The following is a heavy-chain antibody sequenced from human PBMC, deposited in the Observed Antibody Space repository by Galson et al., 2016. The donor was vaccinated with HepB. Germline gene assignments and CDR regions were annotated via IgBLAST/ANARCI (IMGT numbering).Heavy chain of an antibody. D-gene: IGHD5-24*01. J-gene: IGHJ4*02. V-gene: IGHV3-30*18. CDR3: AKGRWDFDF. Sequence: SLKLSCEASGYTFSAYAMHWVRQAPGKGLEWVALIAYDGESETYAQSVEGRVTMSRDNSKNTLYLQMHSLRSADTAVYYCAKGRWDFDFWGQGTLVTVSS. CDR1: GYTFSAYA. CDR2: IAYDGESE.